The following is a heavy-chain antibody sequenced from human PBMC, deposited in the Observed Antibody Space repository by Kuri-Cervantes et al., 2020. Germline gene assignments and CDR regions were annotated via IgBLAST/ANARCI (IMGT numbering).Heavy chain of an antibody. J-gene: IGHJ5*02. CDR3: AKSTGRVDWFDP. V-gene: IGHV1-2*02. CDR2: MNPNSGGT. D-gene: IGHD1-1*01. Sequence: ASVQVSCKASGYTFTSYDINWVRQATGQGLEWMGWMNPNSGGTNYAQKFQGRVTMTRDTSISTAYMELSRLRSDDTAVYYCAKSTGRVDWFDPWGQGTLVTVSS. CDR1: GYTFTSYD.